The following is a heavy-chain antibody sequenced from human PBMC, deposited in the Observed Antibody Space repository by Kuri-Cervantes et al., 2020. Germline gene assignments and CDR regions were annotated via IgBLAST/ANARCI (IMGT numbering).Heavy chain of an antibody. J-gene: IGHJ4*02. CDR3: AKGGWLDH. D-gene: IGHD2-15*01. CDR2: MSNSGYNT. V-gene: IGHV3-23*01. CDR1: GFTFSSYD. Sequence: GGSLRLSCAASGFTFSSYDMNWVRQAPGKGLEWVSIMSNSGYNTYYADSVKGRFTISRDNSKNTLSLQMDSLRAEDTAVYYCAKGGWLDHWGQGTLVTVSS.